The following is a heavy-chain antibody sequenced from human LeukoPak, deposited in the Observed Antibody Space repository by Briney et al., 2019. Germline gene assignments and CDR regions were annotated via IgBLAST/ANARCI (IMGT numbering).Heavy chain of an antibody. CDR1: GGSISSYY. CDR2: IYYSGST. V-gene: IGHV4-59*01. CDR3: ARLGYDILTGYPAGYWYFDL. D-gene: IGHD3-9*01. Sequence: SETLSLTCTVSGGSISSYYWSWIRQPPGKGLEWIGYIYYSGSTNYNPSLKSRVTISVDTSKNQFSLKLSSVTAADTAVYYCARLGYDILTGYPAGYWYFDLWGRGTLVTVSS. J-gene: IGHJ2*01.